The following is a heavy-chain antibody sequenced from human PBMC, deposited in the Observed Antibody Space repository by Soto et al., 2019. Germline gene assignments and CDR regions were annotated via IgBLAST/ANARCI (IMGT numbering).Heavy chain of an antibody. Sequence: GSLRLSCAASGFTFSSYEMNWVRQAPGKGLEWVSYISSSGSTIYYADSVKGRFTISRDNAKNSLYLQMNSLRAEDTAVYYCARVQVAARPHNAFDIWGQGTMVTVSS. V-gene: IGHV3-48*03. D-gene: IGHD6-6*01. CDR2: ISSSGSTI. J-gene: IGHJ3*02. CDR1: GFTFSSYE. CDR3: ARVQVAARPHNAFDI.